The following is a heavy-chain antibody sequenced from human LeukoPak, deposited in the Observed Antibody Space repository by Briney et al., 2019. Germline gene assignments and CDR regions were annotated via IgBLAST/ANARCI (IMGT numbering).Heavy chain of an antibody. J-gene: IGHJ4*02. V-gene: IGHV4-34*01. CDR3: ARGPYSSSWYKTQFDY. D-gene: IGHD6-13*01. CDR2: INHSGST. CDR1: GGSFSGYY. Sequence: SETLSLTCAVYGGSFSGYYWSWIRQPPGKGLEWIGEINHSGSTNYNPSLKSRVTISVDTSKNQFSLKLSSVTAADTAVYYCARGPYSSSWYKTQFDYWGQGTLVTVSS.